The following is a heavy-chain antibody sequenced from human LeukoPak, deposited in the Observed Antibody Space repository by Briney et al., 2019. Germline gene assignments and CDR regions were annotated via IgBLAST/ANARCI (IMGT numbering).Heavy chain of an antibody. Sequence: GGSLRLSCSASGFTFSSYAMHWVRQAPGKGLEYVSAISSNGGSTYYADSVKGRFTISRDNSKNTLYLQMNSLRAEDTAVYYCARGQYYYDSSGYYDAFDIWGQGTMVTVSS. CDR1: GFTFSSYA. D-gene: IGHD3-22*01. CDR3: ARGQYYYDSSGYYDAFDI. CDR2: ISSNGGST. V-gene: IGHV3-64*04. J-gene: IGHJ3*02.